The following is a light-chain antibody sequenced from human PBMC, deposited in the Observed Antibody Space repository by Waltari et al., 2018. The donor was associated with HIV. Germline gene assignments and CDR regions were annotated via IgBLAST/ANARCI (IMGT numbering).Light chain of an antibody. J-gene: IGLJ2*01. CDR2: DVS. CDR1: SSDVGGYNY. CDR3: CSYAGSYTFVI. Sequence: QSALTQPRSVSGSPGQSVTISCTGTSSDVGGYNYVSWYQHSPGKAPTVLIYDVSKRSSGVPDRFSGSKSGNTASLTISGLQAEDEAVYFCCSYAGSYTFVIFGGGTKLTVL. V-gene: IGLV2-11*01.